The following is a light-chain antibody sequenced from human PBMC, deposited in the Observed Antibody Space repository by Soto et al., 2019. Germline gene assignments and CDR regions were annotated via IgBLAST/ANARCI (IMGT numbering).Light chain of an antibody. V-gene: IGKV3-11*01. CDR3: QQRHMWPIT. CDR2: DAY. Sequence: EVVLTQSPVTLSLSPGERATLSCRASQSFRGLLAWYQQKPGQAPRLLIYDAYNRATGIPPRFSGSGSGTDFTLTISSLEPEDSAVYYCQQRHMWPITFCHGTRLESK. CDR1: QSFRGL. J-gene: IGKJ5*01.